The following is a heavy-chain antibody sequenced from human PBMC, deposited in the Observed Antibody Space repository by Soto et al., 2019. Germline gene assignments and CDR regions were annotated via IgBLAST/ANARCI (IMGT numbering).Heavy chain of an antibody. V-gene: IGHV4-39*01. CDR2: IYYSGST. J-gene: IGHJ3*02. D-gene: IGHD2-21*01. CDR3: ARHYSDLVVVGWGGSDAFDI. Sequence: SETLSLTCTVSGGSISSSSYYWGWIRQPPGKGLEWIGSIYYSGSTYYNPSLKSRVTISVDTSKNQFSLKLSSVTAADTAVYYCARHYSDLVVVGWGGSDAFDIWGQGTMVTVSS. CDR1: GGSISSSSYY.